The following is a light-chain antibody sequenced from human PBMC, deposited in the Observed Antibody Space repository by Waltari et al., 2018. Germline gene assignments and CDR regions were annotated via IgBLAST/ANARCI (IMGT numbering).Light chain of an antibody. Sequence: SYELAQPPSLSVSPGQTATITCSGTRLGDEPTSWYQHKAGQSPVLVIYQDSRRPSEIPARFSGSNSGNTATLTISGTQPMDEADYYCQAWDNNVVVFGGGTKLTVL. CDR2: QDS. CDR3: QAWDNNVVV. CDR1: RLGDEP. J-gene: IGLJ2*01. V-gene: IGLV3-1*01.